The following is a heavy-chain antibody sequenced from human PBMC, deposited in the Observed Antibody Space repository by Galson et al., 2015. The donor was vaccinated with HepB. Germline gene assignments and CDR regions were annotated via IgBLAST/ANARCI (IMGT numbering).Heavy chain of an antibody. Sequence: SLRLSCAASGFTFNAYGMHWVRQAPGKGLEWVAIMGADGRQEDYADSVEGRFTISRDNSKNTLYLQMNSLGVEDTAVYYCVRDYSLILDSWGQGVLVTVSS. CDR3: VRDYSLILDS. V-gene: IGHV3-33*01. CDR2: MGADGRQE. D-gene: IGHD2-21*01. CDR1: GFTFNAYG. J-gene: IGHJ4*02.